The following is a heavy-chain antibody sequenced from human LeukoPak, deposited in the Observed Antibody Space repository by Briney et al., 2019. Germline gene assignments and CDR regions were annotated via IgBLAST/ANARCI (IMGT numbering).Heavy chain of an antibody. D-gene: IGHD5-18*01. CDR2: IKQDGSEK. V-gene: IGHV3-7*03. CDR3: AKGGYSYGYFDY. CDR1: GFTFSNFW. Sequence: GGSLRLSCAASGFTFSNFWMSWVRQAPGKGLEWVANIKQDGSEKHYVDSVKGRFTISRDNAKNSLYLQMNSLRAEDSAVYYCAKGGYSYGYFDYWGQGILVTVSS. J-gene: IGHJ4*02.